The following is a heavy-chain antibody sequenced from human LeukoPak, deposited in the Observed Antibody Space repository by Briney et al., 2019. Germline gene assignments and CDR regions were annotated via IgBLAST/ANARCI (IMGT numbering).Heavy chain of an antibody. CDR1: GYSISSGYY. J-gene: IGHJ4*02. V-gene: IGHV4-38-2*02. Sequence: NSSETLSLTCTVSGYSISSGYYWGWIRQPPGKGLEWIGSIYHSGSTYYNPSLKSRVTISVDTSKNQFSLKLSSVTAADTAVYYRASITMVRGVYFDYWGQGTLVTVSS. D-gene: IGHD3-10*01. CDR2: IYHSGST. CDR3: ASITMVRGVYFDY.